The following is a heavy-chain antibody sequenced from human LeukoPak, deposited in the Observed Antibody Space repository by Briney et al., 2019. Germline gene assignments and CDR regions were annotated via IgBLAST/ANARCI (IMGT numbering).Heavy chain of an antibody. V-gene: IGHV4-39*07. Sequence: SETLSLTCTVSGGSMSSSSYYWGWIRQPPGKGLEWIGSIYYSGSTYYNPSLKSRVTISVDTSKNQFSLNLSSVTAADTAVYYCARDPRMGFDYWGQGTLVTVSS. CDR2: IYYSGST. CDR3: ARDPRMGFDY. CDR1: GGSMSSSSYY. D-gene: IGHD2-8*01. J-gene: IGHJ4*02.